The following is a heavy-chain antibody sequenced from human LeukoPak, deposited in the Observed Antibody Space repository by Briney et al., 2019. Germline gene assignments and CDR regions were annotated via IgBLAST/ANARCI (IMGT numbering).Heavy chain of an antibody. CDR1: GFIFDNYA. CDR2: ISGDGGST. D-gene: IGHD6-19*01. Sequence: TGGSLRLSCAAPGFIFDNYAIHWVRQAPGKGLEWVSLISGDGGSTSYADSVRGRFTISRDNTRKSLSLQMSSLRSEDTALYYCARESETSGWYDYWGQGTLVTVSS. V-gene: IGHV3-43*02. J-gene: IGHJ4*02. CDR3: ARESETSGWYDY.